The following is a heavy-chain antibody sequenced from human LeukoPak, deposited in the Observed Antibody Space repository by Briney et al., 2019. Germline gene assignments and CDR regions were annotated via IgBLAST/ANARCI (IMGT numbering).Heavy chain of an antibody. Sequence: SETLSLTCAVYGGSFTGNYWRWIRQPPGKGLEWIGEINHSGSTKYNPSLKSRVTMSVDASTNQFFLRLTSVTAADTAVYYCARDSGYYFDYWGQGTVVTVSS. CDR1: GGSFTGNY. CDR2: INHSGST. J-gene: IGHJ4*02. V-gene: IGHV4-34*01. CDR3: ARDSGYYFDY.